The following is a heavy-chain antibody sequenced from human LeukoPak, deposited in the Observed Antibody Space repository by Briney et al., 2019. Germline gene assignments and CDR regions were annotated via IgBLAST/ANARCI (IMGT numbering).Heavy chain of an antibody. Sequence: GGSLRLPCAASGFTFSSYWTHWVRQAPGKGLVWVSRINGDGSSTAYADSVKGRSTISRDNAKNTLYLQMNSLTAEDTAVYYCARGPPWYFDLWGRGTLVTVSS. CDR2: INGDGSST. J-gene: IGHJ2*01. CDR3: ARGPPWYFDL. CDR1: GFTFSSYW. D-gene: IGHD6-25*01. V-gene: IGHV3-74*01.